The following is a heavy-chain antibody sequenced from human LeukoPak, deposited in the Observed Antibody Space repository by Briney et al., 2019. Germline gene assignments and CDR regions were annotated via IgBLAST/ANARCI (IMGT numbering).Heavy chain of an antibody. Sequence: PGGSLRISCAASGFTFSSNAMNWVRRAPGKGLEGVSSISSSSSYIYYADSVKGRFTISRDNAKNSLYLQMKSLRAEETAVNYGARGQEYDYYRGWFDPWGQGTLVTVSS. CDR3: ARGQEYDYYRGWFDP. CDR1: GFTFSSNA. V-gene: IGHV3-21*01. CDR2: ISSSSSYI. J-gene: IGHJ5*02. D-gene: IGHD5-12*01.